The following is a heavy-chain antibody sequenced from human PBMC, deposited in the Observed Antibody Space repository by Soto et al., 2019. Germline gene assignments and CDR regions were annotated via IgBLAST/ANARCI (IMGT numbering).Heavy chain of an antibody. Sequence: GASVKVSCKASGGTFSSYTISWVRQAPGQGLEWMGGIIPIFGTANYAQKFQGRVTITADESTSTAYMELSSLRSEDTAVYYCARQAPKYYYGSGEDYWGQGTLVTVSS. J-gene: IGHJ4*02. CDR1: GGTFSSYT. CDR2: IIPIFGTA. CDR3: ARQAPKYYYGSGEDY. D-gene: IGHD3-10*01. V-gene: IGHV1-69*13.